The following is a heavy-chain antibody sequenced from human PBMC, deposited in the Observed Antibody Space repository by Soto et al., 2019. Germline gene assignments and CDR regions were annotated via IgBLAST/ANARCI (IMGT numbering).Heavy chain of an antibody. CDR2: ISTYNVNT. V-gene: IGHV1-18*01. J-gene: IGHJ4*02. Sequence: HVQLVQSGTEVKKPGASVKVSCKVSGYTFTSYGMSWMRQAPGQGLEWMGWISTYNVNTNYAQNLQGRVSMTTDTSTSTAYMELRSLRSDDTAVYYCASRSGTYPYYFDYWGQGTLVTVSS. D-gene: IGHD1-26*01. CDR1: GYTFTSYG. CDR3: ASRSGTYPYYFDY.